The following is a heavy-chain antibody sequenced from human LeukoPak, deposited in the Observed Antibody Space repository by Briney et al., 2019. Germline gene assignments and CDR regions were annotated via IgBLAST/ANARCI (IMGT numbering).Heavy chain of an antibody. CDR3: AKDLLTGTNDY. Sequence: GGSLSLSCAASGFTFSTYTMNWVRQAPGKGLEWVSAISGSDGSTYYADSVKGRFTISRDNSKNTLYLQMNSLRAEDTAVYYCAKDLLTGTNDYWGQGTLVTVSS. V-gene: IGHV3-23*01. J-gene: IGHJ4*02. CDR1: GFTFSTYT. CDR2: ISGSDGST. D-gene: IGHD1-20*01.